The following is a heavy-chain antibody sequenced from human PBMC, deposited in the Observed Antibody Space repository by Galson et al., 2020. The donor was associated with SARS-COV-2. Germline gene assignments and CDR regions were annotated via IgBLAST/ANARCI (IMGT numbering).Heavy chain of an antibody. CDR2: ISSSSSYI. J-gene: IGHJ3*02. V-gene: IGHV3-21*01. CDR1: GFTFSSYS. CDR3: ARDDTMIVANSAFDI. Sequence: GESLKISCAASGFTFSSYSMNWVRQAPGKGLEWVSSISSSSSYIYYADSVKGRFTISRDNAKNSLYLQMNSLRAEDTAVYYCARDDTMIVANSAFDIWGQGTMVTVSS. D-gene: IGHD3-22*01.